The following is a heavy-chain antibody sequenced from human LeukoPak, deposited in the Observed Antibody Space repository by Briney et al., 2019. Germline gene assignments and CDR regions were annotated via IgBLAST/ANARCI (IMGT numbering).Heavy chain of an antibody. CDR1: GFTFSSYS. J-gene: IGHJ4*02. CDR2: ISSSSSYI. Sequence: GGSLRLSCAASGFTFSSYSMNWVRQAPGKGLEWVSSISSSSSYIYYADSVKGRFTISRDNAKNSLYLQMNSLRAEDTAVYYCARDGDDGDYIDYWGQGTLVTVSS. CDR3: ARDGDDGDYIDY. D-gene: IGHD4-17*01. V-gene: IGHV3-21*01.